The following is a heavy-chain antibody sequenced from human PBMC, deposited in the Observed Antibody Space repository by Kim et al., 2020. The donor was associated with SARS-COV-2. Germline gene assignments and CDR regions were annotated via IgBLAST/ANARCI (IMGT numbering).Heavy chain of an antibody. CDR3: ARVGVAEGGVMFHFDN. V-gene: IGHV1-3*01. J-gene: IGHJ4*02. D-gene: IGHD3-3*01. CDR2: INAGNGNA. CDR1: GYNFRSYG. Sequence: SVKVSCKASGYNFRSYGVHWVRQAPGQNLEWMGCINAGNGNAEYSQSIQARVSITRDTSANTVYMELRGLRSEDTAVYYCARVGVAEGGVMFHFDNWGLGTPVTVSS.